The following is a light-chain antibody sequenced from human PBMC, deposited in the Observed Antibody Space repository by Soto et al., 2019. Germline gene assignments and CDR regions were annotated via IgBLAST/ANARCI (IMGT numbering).Light chain of an antibody. CDR1: QSVSSSY. V-gene: IGKV3D-20*02. Sequence: EIVLTQSPATLYVPPGERATLSCRASQSVSSSYLAWYQQKPGQAPRLLIYDASNRATGIPARFSGSGSGTDFTLTISSLEPEDFAVYYCQQRSNWRLTFGGGTKVDIK. CDR3: QQRSNWRLT. CDR2: DAS. J-gene: IGKJ4*01.